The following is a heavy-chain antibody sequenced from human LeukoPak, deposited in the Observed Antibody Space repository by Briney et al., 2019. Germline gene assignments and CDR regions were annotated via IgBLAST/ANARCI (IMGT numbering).Heavy chain of an antibody. CDR3: ASLQAEWELPDY. V-gene: IGHV3-21*01. J-gene: IGHJ4*02. D-gene: IGHD1-26*01. CDR2: ISSSSSYI. Sequence: PGGSLRLSCAASGFTFSSYSMNWVRQAPGKGLEWVSSISSSSSYIYYADSVKGRFTISRDNAKNSLYLQMNSLRAEDTAVYYCASLQAEWELPDYWGQGTLVTVSS. CDR1: GFTFSSYS.